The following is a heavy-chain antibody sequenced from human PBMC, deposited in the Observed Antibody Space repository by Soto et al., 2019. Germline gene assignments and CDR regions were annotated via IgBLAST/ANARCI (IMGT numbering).Heavy chain of an antibody. D-gene: IGHD3-22*01. V-gene: IGHV3-23*01. CDR3: ARHPPPGYYYDSSGYYGYFQH. Sequence: LRLSCAASGFTFWTYAMSWVRQAPGKGLEWVSVISGTGGGTSYADSVKGRFTISRDNSKNTLYLQMNSLGVEDTAVYYCARHPPPGYYYDSSGYYGYFQHWGQGTPVTVSS. CDR2: ISGTGGGT. J-gene: IGHJ1*01. CDR1: GFTFWTYA.